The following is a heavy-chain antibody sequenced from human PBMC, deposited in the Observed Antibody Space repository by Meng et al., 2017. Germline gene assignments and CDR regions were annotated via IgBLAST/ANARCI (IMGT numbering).Heavy chain of an antibody. J-gene: IGHJ4*02. CDR3: ARGYGGLDY. CDR1: GGSISSGGYS. V-gene: IGHV4-30-2*01. Sequence: QVHLQESGPGLVKPSGTLSLTCAVSGGSISSGGYSWNWIRQPPGKGLEWIGYIFHSGTTYYNPSLESRVTISIDTSKNQFSLKVTSATAADTAVYYCARGYGGLDYWGRGTLVTVSS. CDR2: IFHSGTT. D-gene: IGHD3-10*01.